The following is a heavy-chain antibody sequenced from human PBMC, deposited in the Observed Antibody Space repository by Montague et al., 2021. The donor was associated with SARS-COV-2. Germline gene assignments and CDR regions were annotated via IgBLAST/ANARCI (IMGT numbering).Heavy chain of an antibody. Sequence: SLRLSCAASGFTFTNHAMHWVRQAPGKGLEWVAFICTSGSGIAYADSVKGRFTISRDNTQNSLFLHMNSLRAEDTAVYYCARDVNPGVRRDAFDVWGRGTMVTVS. CDR3: ARDVNPGVRRDAFDV. J-gene: IGHJ3*01. CDR2: ICTSGSGI. CDR1: GFTFTNHA. V-gene: IGHV3-48*03.